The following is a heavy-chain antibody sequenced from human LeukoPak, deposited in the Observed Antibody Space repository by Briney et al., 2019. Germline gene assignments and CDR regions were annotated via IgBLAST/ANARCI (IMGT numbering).Heavy chain of an antibody. V-gene: IGHV1-46*01. CDR2: INPSGGST. CDR1: GYTFTSYY. J-gene: IGHJ4*02. D-gene: IGHD2-8*01. Sequence: ASVKVSCKASGYTFTSYYMHWVRQAPGQGLEWMGIINPSGGSTSYAQKFQGRVTMTRDTSTGTVYMELSSLRSEDTAVYYCARSSRLMLIDYWGQGTLVTVSS. CDR3: ARSSRLMLIDY.